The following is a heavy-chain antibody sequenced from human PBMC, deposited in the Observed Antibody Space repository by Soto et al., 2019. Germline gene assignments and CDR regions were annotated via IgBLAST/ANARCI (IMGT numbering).Heavy chain of an antibody. Sequence: EVQLVESGGGLVKPGGSLRLSCAASGFTFSSYSMNWVRQAPGKGLEWVSSISSSSSYIYYADSVKGRFTISRDNAKNSLYLQMKSLRAEDTAVYYCARDRWELLYTFDYWGQGTLVTVSS. D-gene: IGHD1-26*01. CDR2: ISSSSSYI. CDR3: ARDRWELLYTFDY. CDR1: GFTFSSYS. J-gene: IGHJ4*02. V-gene: IGHV3-21*01.